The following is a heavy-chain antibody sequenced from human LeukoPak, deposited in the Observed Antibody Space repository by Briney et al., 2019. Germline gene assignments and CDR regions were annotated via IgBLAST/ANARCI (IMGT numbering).Heavy chain of an antibody. Sequence: PGGSLRLSCAASGFTVSSNYMSWVRQAPGKGLEWVSVIYSGGSTYYADSVKGRFTISRDNSKNTLYLQMNSLRAEDTAVYYCASLVGVPPYYYYGMDVWGQGTTVTVSS. J-gene: IGHJ6*02. CDR3: ASLVGVPPYYYYGMDV. CDR1: GFTVSSNY. D-gene: IGHD3-22*01. V-gene: IGHV3-66*01. CDR2: IYSGGST.